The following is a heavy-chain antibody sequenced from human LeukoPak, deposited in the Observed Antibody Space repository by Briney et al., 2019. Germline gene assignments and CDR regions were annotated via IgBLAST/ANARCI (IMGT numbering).Heavy chain of an antibody. D-gene: IGHD2-15*01. CDR3: AKDEGGTSHWYFDY. CDR2: ISWNSGSI. J-gene: IGHJ4*02. Sequence: GGSLRLSCAASGLTFSSYAMTWVRQAPGKGLEWVSGISWNSGSIGYADSVKGRFTISRDNAKNSLYLQMNSLRAEDTALYYCAKDEGGTSHWYFDYWGQGTLVTVSS. CDR1: GLTFSSYA. V-gene: IGHV3-9*01.